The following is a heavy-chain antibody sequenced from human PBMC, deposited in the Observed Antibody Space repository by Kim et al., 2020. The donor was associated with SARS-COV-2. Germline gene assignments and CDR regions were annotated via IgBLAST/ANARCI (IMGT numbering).Heavy chain of an antibody. CDR1: GFTFGDYA. D-gene: IGHD6-19*01. CDR3: AKDRIIAVTGNFDY. V-gene: IGHV3-9*01. J-gene: IGHJ4*02. Sequence: GGSLRLSCTASGFTFGDYAMHWVRKAPGKGLEWVSDISWNSGSVGYADSVRGRFTISRDNAKDSLYLQMNSLREEDTAIYYCAKDRIIAVTGNFDYWGQGTQVTVSS. CDR2: ISWNSGSV.